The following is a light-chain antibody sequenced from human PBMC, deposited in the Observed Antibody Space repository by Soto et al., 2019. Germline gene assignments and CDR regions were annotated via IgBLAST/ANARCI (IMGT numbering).Light chain of an antibody. CDR3: QQYNNWPLT. Sequence: IVMTHSPATLSVSPGERATLSCRASQSVSSNLAWYQQKPGQAPSLLIYGASTRATGIPARLSGSGSGKEFTITISSLQSEDFAVYYCQQYNNWPLTFGGVTKVAIK. J-gene: IGKJ4*01. CDR2: GAS. V-gene: IGKV3-15*01. CDR1: QSVSSN.